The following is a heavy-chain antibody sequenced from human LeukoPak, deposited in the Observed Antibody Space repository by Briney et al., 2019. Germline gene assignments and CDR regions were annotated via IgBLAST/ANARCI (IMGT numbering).Heavy chain of an antibody. J-gene: IGHJ3*02. CDR2: IYYSGST. CDR3: ARELEYCSSTSCHKAFDI. V-gene: IGHV4-30-4*01. Sequence: PSQTLSLTCTVSGGSISSGDYYWSWIRQPPGKGLEWIGYIYYSGSTYYNPSLKSRVTISVDTSKNQFPLKLSSVTAADTAVYYCARELEYCSSTSCHKAFDIWGQGTMVTVSS. D-gene: IGHD2-2*01. CDR1: GGSISSGDYY.